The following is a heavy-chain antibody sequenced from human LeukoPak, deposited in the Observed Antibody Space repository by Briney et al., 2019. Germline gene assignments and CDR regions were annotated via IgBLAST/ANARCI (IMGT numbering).Heavy chain of an antibody. CDR2: INHSGST. V-gene: IGHV4-34*01. J-gene: IGHJ4*02. CDR1: GGSFSGYY. Sequence: SETLSLTCAVYGGSFSGYYWSWIRQPPGKGLEWIGEINHSGSTNYNPSLKSRVTISVDTSKNQLSLKLSSVTAADTAVYYCARKSGYYDSSGYYHHFDYWGQGTLVTVSS. CDR3: ARKSGYYDSSGYYHHFDY. D-gene: IGHD3-22*01.